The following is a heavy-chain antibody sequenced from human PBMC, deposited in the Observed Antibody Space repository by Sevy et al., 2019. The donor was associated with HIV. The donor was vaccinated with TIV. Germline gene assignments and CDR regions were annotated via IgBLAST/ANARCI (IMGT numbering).Heavy chain of an antibody. CDR1: GGSFSGYY. Sequence: SETLSLTCTVYGGSFSGYYWSWIRQPPGKGLEWIGEINHSGSTNYNPSLKSRVTISVDTSKNQFSLKLSSVTAADTAVYYCARGLLLDYWGQGTLVTVSS. CDR3: ARGLLLDY. CDR2: INHSGST. V-gene: IGHV4-34*01. J-gene: IGHJ4*02.